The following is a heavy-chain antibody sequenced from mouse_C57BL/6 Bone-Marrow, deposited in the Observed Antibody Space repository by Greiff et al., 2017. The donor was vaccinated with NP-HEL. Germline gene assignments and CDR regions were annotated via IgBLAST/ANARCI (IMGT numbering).Heavy chain of an antibody. CDR1: GFTFSDYG. V-gene: IGHV5-17*01. Sequence: EVHLVESGGGLVKPGGSLKLSCAASGFTFSDYGMHWVRQAPEKGLEWVAYISSGSSTIYYADTVKGRFTISRDNAKNTLFLQMTSLRSEDTAMYYCARLGYYGSSWDWYFDVWGTGTTVTVSS. J-gene: IGHJ1*03. CDR2: ISSGSSTI. D-gene: IGHD1-1*01. CDR3: ARLGYYGSSWDWYFDV.